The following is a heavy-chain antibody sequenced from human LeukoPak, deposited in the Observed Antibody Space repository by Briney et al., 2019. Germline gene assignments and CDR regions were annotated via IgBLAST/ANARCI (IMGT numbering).Heavy chain of an antibody. Sequence: GGSLRLSCTASGFTFNTFSMTWVRQAPGKGLEWDAAISESSSQTYYAGSVQGRFTISRDNSKNTLYLQMISLRAEDTALYYCAKGYSGYDYWAFDIWGQGTMVTVSS. CDR3: AKGYSGYDYWAFDI. CDR2: ISESSSQT. V-gene: IGHV3-23*01. CDR1: GFTFNTFS. D-gene: IGHD5-12*01. J-gene: IGHJ3*02.